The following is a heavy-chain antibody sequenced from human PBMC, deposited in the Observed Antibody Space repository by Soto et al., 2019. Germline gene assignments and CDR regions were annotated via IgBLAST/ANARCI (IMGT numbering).Heavy chain of an antibody. D-gene: IGHD3-10*01. Sequence: AASVKVSCKASGCTFTSYAISWVRQAPGQGLEWMGGIIPIFGTANYAQKFQGRVTITADKSTSTAYMELSSLRSEDTAVYYCASFSQFGSVYLYYGLDVWGQGTTVTVSS. J-gene: IGHJ6*02. CDR1: GCTFTSYA. CDR3: ASFSQFGSVYLYYGLDV. V-gene: IGHV1-69*06. CDR2: IIPIFGTA.